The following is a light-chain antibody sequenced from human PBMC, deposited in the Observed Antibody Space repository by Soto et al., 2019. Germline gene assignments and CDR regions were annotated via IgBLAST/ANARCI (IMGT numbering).Light chain of an antibody. CDR3: CSYAGRYTYV. J-gene: IGLJ1*01. CDR2: DVS. V-gene: IGLV2-11*01. CDR1: SSDVGGYNY. Sequence: QSALTQPRSVSGCPGQSVTISCTGTSSDVGGYNYVSWYQQHPGKAPKLMIYDVSKRPAGVPDRFSGSKSGNTTSLTISGLQTEDEADYYCCSYAGRYTYVFGTGTKVTVL.